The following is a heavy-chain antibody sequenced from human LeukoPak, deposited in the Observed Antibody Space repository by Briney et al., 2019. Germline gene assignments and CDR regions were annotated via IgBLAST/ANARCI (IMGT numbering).Heavy chain of an antibody. V-gene: IGHV3-23*01. CDR2: ISGSGGST. CDR3: AKELLWFGELTSYYFDY. J-gene: IGHJ4*02. D-gene: IGHD3-10*01. CDR1: GSTFSSYA. Sequence: PGGSLRLSCAGSGSTFSSYAMSWVRQAPGKGLEWVSGISGSGGSTYYADSVKGRFTISRDNSKNTLYLQMNSLRAEDTAVYYCAKELLWFGELTSYYFDYWGQGTLVTVSS.